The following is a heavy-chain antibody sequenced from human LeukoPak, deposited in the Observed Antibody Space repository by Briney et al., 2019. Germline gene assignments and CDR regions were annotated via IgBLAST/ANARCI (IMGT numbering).Heavy chain of an antibody. CDR1: GFNFNNAW. CDR2: IKSKNDGAAT. J-gene: IGHJ6*03. CDR3: VSRDAYKPRYFMDV. D-gene: IGHD5-24*01. V-gene: IGHV3-15*01. Sequence: GGSLRLSCAASGFNFNNAWMNWVRQAPGEGLEWLGRIKSKNDGAATDYAAPVRGRFTISTDDSKNTLYLQMNSLKTEDTAVYYCVSRDAYKPRYFMDVWGKGTTVTVSS.